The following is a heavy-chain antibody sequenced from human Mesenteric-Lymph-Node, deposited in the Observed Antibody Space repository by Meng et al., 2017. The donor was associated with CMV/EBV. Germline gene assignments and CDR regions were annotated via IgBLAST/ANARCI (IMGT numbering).Heavy chain of an antibody. CDR2: ISGSSTFI. D-gene: IGHD3-3*01. CDR1: GFTFSSHS. Sequence: GGSLRLSCVASGFTFSSHSISWVRQAPGKGLEWVSSISGSSTFIYYADSVKGRFTISRDNAKNSLYLQMDSLRAEDTAVYYCARDDYDSHYYYGMDVWGQGTTVTVSS. J-gene: IGHJ6*02. V-gene: IGHV3-21*01. CDR3: ARDDYDSHYYYGMDV.